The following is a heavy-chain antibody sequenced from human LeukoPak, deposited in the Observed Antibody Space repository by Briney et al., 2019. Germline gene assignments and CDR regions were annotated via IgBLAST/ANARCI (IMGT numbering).Heavy chain of an antibody. CDR3: ARRATYSGFDP. Sequence: SETLSLTCTVSGGSISSSSYYWGWIRQPPGKGLEWIGSIYYSGSTYYNPSLKSRVTISVDTSKNQFSLKLSSVTAADTAVYYCARRATYSGFDPWGQGILVIVSS. CDR1: GGSISSSSYY. D-gene: IGHD1-26*01. V-gene: IGHV4-39*01. CDR2: IYYSGST. J-gene: IGHJ5*02.